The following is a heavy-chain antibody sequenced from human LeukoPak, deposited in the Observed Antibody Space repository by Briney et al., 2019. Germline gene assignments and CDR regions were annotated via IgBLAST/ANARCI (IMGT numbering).Heavy chain of an antibody. D-gene: IGHD3-22*01. CDR1: GITLSNYG. V-gene: IGHV3-23*01. CDR2: ISGSGGGT. Sequence: GGSLRLSCAVSGITLSNYGMSWVRQAPGKGLEWVAGISGSGGGTNCADSVRGRFTISRDNSKNTLYLQMNSLGAEDTAVYFCAKRGVVIRVILVGFHKEAYYFDSWGQGALVTVSS. J-gene: IGHJ4*02. CDR3: AKRGVVIRVILVGFHKEAYYFDS.